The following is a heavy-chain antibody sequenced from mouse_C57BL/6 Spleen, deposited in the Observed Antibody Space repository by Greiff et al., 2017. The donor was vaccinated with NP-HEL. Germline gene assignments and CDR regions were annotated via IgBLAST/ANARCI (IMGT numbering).Heavy chain of an antibody. CDR1: GYAFSSSW. D-gene: IGHD3-3*01. Sequence: VQRVESGPELVKPGASVKISCKASGYAFSSSWMNWVKQRPGKGLEWIGRIYPGDGDTNYNGKFKGKATLTADKSSSTAYMQLSSLTSEDSAVYFCARGGLGQGFAYWGQGTLVTVSA. CDR2: IYPGDGDT. J-gene: IGHJ3*01. CDR3: ARGGLGQGFAY. V-gene: IGHV1-82*01.